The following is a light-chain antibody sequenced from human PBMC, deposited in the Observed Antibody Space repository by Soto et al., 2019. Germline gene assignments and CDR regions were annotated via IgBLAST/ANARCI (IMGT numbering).Light chain of an antibody. J-gene: IGKJ1*01. V-gene: IGKV1-5*01. CDR2: DAS. Sequence: DIQMTQSPSTLSASVGDRVTITCRASQSIRNYVAWYQQKPGKAPSLLIYDASSLESGVPSRFSGSGSGTEFTLTSSSLQPDDFATYYCQQYNSYPWTFGQGTKVDIK. CDR1: QSIRNY. CDR3: QQYNSYPWT.